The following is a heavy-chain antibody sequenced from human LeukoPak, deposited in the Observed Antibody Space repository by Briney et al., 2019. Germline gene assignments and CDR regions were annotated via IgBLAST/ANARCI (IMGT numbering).Heavy chain of an antibody. CDR1: GYTFTSYG. CDR3: AKLRELAFLSDY. V-gene: IGHV1-18*01. J-gene: IGHJ4*02. Sequence: ASVKVSCKASGYTFTSYGISWVRQAPGQGLEWMRWISAYNGNTNYAQKLQGRVTMTTDTSTSTAYMELRSLRSDDTAVYYCAKLRELAFLSDYWGQGTLVTVSS. CDR2: ISAYNGNT. D-gene: IGHD1-26*01.